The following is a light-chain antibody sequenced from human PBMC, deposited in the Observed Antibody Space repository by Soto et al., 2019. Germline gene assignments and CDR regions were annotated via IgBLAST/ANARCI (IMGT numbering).Light chain of an antibody. CDR3: HQYNYWPRT. V-gene: IGKV3-15*01. J-gene: IGKJ1*01. Sequence: EIVMTQSPATLSVSPGERATLSCSASRGISSNLAWYQQKPGQAPKLLIFDASTRATGVPARFSGSGSGTEFTLTISSLQSEDFVVYYCHQYNYWPRTFGQGTKVDIK. CDR2: DAS. CDR1: RGISSN.